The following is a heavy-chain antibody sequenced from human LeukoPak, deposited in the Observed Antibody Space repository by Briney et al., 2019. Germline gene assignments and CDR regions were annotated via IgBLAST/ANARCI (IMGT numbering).Heavy chain of an antibody. V-gene: IGHV1-18*01. J-gene: IGHJ4*02. CDR3: AKARDTVLNEY. D-gene: IGHD3-10*01. CDR2: ISPYNGHT. CDR1: GYIFINYG. Sequence: ASVKVSCKASGYIFINYGISWVRQAPGQGLEWMGWISPYNGHTNYEPNLQDRLTMTTDTSTITAYMELRSLTSDDTAVYYCAKARDTVLNEYWGQGTLVTVSS.